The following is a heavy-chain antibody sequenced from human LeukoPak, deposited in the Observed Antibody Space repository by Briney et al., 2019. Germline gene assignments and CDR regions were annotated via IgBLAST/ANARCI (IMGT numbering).Heavy chain of an antibody. Sequence: GASVKVSCKASGYTFTGYYMHWVRQAPGQGLEWMGWINPNSGGTNSAQKFQGRVTMTRDTSISTAYMELSSLRSEDTAVYYCAREKLDGSGTLEGVDYWGQGTLVTVSS. J-gene: IGHJ4*02. V-gene: IGHV1-2*02. CDR3: AREKLDGSGTLEGVDY. D-gene: IGHD1-26*01. CDR1: GYTFTGYY. CDR2: INPNSGGT.